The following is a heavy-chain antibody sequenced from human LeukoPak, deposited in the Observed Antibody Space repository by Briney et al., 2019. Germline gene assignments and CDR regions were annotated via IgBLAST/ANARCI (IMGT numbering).Heavy chain of an antibody. Sequence: GGSPRLSCAASGFTFSSYSMAWVRQAPAKGLEWVSSISTSSSYIYYADSVKGRFTISRDNARNSLYLQMNSLRAEDTAVYYCARVSGADRTIDAFDIWGQGTVVTVSS. CDR3: ARVSGADRTIDAFDI. D-gene: IGHD2-15*01. CDR1: GFTFSSYS. V-gene: IGHV3-21*01. CDR2: ISTSSSYI. J-gene: IGHJ3*02.